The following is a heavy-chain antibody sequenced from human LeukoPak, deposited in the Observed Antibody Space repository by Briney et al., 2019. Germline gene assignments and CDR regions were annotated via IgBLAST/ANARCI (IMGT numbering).Heavy chain of an antibody. V-gene: IGHV3-33*08. J-gene: IGHJ3*02. D-gene: IGHD1-14*01. CDR2: IWYDGSNK. CDR3: ARLRNDAFDI. Sequence: GGSLRLSCAASGFTFSTYAMSWVRQAPGKGLEWVAVIWYDGSNKYYVDSVKGRFTISRDNSKSTLYLQMNSLRAEDTAVYYCARLRNDAFDIWGQGTVVTVSS. CDR1: GFTFSTYA.